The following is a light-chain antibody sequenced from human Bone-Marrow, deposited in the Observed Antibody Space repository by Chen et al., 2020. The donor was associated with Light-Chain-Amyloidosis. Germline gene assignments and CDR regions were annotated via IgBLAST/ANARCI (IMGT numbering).Light chain of an antibody. Sequence: DIQITQSPSSLSASVGDRVTITCRASQVITNPVAWYQQKPGKAPKLLLYAASRLQSGVPSRFSRSESETEYSLTISSLQPGDCATYYCQQYYTTPWTFGPGTKVEIK. CDR2: AAS. J-gene: IGKJ1*01. CDR3: QQYYTTPWT. CDR1: QVITNP. V-gene: IGKV1-NL1*01.